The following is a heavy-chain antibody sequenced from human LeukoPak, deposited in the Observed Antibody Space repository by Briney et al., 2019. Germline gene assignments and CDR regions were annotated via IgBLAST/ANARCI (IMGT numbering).Heavy chain of an antibody. CDR2: ISGSSSTI. D-gene: IGHD3-22*01. Sequence: GGSLRLSCAASGFTFSSYSMNWVRRAPGKGLEWVSYISGSSSTIYYAGSVKGRFTISRDNAKNSLTLQMNSLRAEDTAVYYCARDLKYYDSSGFDYWGQGTLVTVSS. CDR1: GFTFSSYS. CDR3: ARDLKYYDSSGFDY. V-gene: IGHV3-48*04. J-gene: IGHJ4*02.